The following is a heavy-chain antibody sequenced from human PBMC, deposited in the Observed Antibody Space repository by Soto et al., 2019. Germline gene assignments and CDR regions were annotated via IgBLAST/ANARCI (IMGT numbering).Heavy chain of an antibody. J-gene: IGHJ2*01. D-gene: IGHD4-17*01. CDR2: IFDSGST. Sequence: QVQLQESGPGLVKPSQTLSLTCTVSGGSISSGVYYWSWIRQPPGKGLEWIGYIFDSGSTYYNPSLKSRVTISVDTSKNQFSLRLSSVTAADTAVYYCAREIIPLTTDWYFDLWDRGTLVTVSS. CDR3: AREIIPLTTDWYFDL. V-gene: IGHV4-30-4*01. CDR1: GGSISSGVYY.